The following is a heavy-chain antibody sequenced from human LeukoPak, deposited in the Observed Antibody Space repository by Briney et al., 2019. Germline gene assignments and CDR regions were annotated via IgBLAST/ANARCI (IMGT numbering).Heavy chain of an antibody. CDR1: GLTFSSYA. V-gene: IGHV3-30*01. CDR3: ARDLGGFDY. J-gene: IGHJ4*02. CDR2: ISYDGSNK. D-gene: IGHD2-15*01. Sequence: GGSLRLSCAASGLTFSSYAMHWVRQAPGKGLEWVAVISYDGSNKYYADSVKGRFTISRDNSKNTLYLQMNSLRAEDTAVYYCARDLGGFDYWGQGTLVTVSS.